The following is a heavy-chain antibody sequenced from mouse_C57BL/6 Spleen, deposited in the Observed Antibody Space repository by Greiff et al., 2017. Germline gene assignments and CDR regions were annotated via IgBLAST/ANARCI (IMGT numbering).Heavy chain of an antibody. Sequence: EVQLVESGPGLVKPSQSLSLTCSVTGYSITSGYYWNWIRQFPGNKLEWMGYISYDGSNNYNPSLKNRISITRDTSKNQFFLKFNSVTTEDTATYYCARASCGSSFYWYFDVWSTGTTVTVSS. V-gene: IGHV3-6*01. J-gene: IGHJ1*03. CDR3: ARASCGSSFYWYFDV. CDR1: GYSITSGYY. D-gene: IGHD1-1*01. CDR2: ISYDGSN.